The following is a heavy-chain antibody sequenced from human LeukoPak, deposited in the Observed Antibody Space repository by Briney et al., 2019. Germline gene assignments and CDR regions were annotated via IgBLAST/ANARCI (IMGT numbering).Heavy chain of an antibody. V-gene: IGHV3-7*01. D-gene: IGHD6-13*01. CDR1: GFTLSSNW. CDR3: ARAAYSSSWPNPDDAFDI. J-gene: IGHJ3*02. CDR2: INQDGSEK. Sequence: GGSLRLSCAVSGFTLSSNWMNWVRQAPGKGLEWVANINQDGSEKYYVDSVKGRFTISRDNAQNSLYLQINSLRAEDTAVYYCARAAYSSSWPNPDDAFDIWGQGTMVTVSS.